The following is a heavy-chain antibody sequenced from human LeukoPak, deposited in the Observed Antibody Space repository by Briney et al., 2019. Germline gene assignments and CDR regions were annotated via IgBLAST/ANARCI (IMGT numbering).Heavy chain of an antibody. D-gene: IGHD6-13*01. J-gene: IGHJ4*02. Sequence: TGGSLRLSCAASGFTFDDYGMSWVRQAPGKGLEWVSGINWNGGSTGYADSVKGRFTISRDNAKNSLYLQMNSLRAEDMALYYCAKDHIANPYSGSWSLLGYWGQGTLVTVSS. CDR3: AKDHIANPYSGSWSLLGY. CDR2: INWNGGST. V-gene: IGHV3-20*04. CDR1: GFTFDDYG.